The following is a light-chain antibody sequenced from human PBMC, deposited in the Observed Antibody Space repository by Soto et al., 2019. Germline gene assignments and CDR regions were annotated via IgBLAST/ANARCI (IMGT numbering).Light chain of an antibody. CDR2: GAS. V-gene: IGKV3-20*01. J-gene: IGKJ1*01. CDR3: QQYGSSPRT. CDR1: QSVSSSY. Sequence: IGLTQSPGTLSLSAGERATFSCRASQSVSSSYLAWYQQKPGQAPRLLIYGASSRATGIPDRFSGSGSGTDFTLTISRLEPEDFAVYYCQQYGSSPRTFGQGTKVDIK.